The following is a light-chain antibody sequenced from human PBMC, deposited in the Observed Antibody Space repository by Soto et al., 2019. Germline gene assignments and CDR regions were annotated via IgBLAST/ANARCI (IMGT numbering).Light chain of an antibody. Sequence: EIVLTQSPGTLSVTPGERATLSCRSSQTVGRNLAWYQQKPGQPPRILFYGASTRATGIPARFSGSGSGTECTLTISSLQSEDFAAYYCQHYYNWPRTFGQGTKVDIK. CDR2: GAS. J-gene: IGKJ1*01. CDR1: QTVGRN. CDR3: QHYYNWPRT. V-gene: IGKV3-15*01.